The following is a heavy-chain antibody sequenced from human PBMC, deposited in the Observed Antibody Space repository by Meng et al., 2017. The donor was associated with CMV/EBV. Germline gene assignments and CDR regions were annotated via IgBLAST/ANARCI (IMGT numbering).Heavy chain of an antibody. CDR2: IYHSGST. Sequence: SETLSLTCAVSGGSISSSNWWSWVRQPPGKGLEWIGEIYHSGSTNYNPSLKSRVTISVDKSKNQFSLKLSSVTAADTAVYYCARGHSSSWKWGRTFDYWGQGTLVTVSS. D-gene: IGHD6-13*01. CDR1: GGSISSSNW. V-gene: IGHV4-4*02. CDR3: ARGHSSSWKWGRTFDY. J-gene: IGHJ4*02.